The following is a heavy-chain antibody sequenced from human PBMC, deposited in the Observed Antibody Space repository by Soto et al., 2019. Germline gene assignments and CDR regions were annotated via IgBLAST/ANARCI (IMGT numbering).Heavy chain of an antibody. CDR3: ARDGVGYSYAGDAFDI. CDR1: GYTFTSYG. D-gene: IGHD5-18*01. J-gene: IGHJ3*02. CDR2: ISAYNGNT. V-gene: IGHV1-18*01. Sequence: ASVKVSCKASGYTFTSYGISWVRQAPGQGLEWMGWISAYNGNTNYAQKLQGRVTMTTDTSTSTAYMELRSLRSDDTAVYYCARDGVGYSYAGDAFDIWGQGTMVTVSS.